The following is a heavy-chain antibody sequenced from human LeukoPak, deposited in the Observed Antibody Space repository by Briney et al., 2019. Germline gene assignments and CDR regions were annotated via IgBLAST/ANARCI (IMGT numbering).Heavy chain of an antibody. V-gene: IGHV1-18*01. J-gene: IGHJ4*02. Sequence: ASVKVSCKAVGDTFSIYGISWVRQAPGQGLEWMGWISGYNGNTKFEEKFQDRVTMTTDTSTNTAYMELRSLRSDDTATYYCATGYPKRRRSDMLTVPLFDYWGQGSLVIVSS. CDR2: ISGYNGNT. CDR3: ATGYPKRRRSDMLTVPLFDY. D-gene: IGHD3-9*01. CDR1: GDTFSIYG.